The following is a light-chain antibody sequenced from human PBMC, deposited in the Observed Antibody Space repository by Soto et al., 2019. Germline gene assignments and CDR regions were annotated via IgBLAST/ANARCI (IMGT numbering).Light chain of an antibody. Sequence: EIVLTQSPGTLSLSPGERATLSCRASQSVSSNYLAWYQQKPGQAPRLLIYGASSRATSIPDRFSGSGSTTDFTLTINRLEPEDCAVYFCQQYGSSPDTFGQGTKLEIK. CDR3: QQYGSSPDT. V-gene: IGKV3-20*01. J-gene: IGKJ2*01. CDR2: GAS. CDR1: QSVSSNY.